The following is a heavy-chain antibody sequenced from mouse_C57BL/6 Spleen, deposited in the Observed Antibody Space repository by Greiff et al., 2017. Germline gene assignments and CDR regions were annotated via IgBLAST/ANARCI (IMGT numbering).Heavy chain of an antibody. CDR1: GYTFTDYY. J-gene: IGHJ2*01. CDR3: ARPITTVVGGY. V-gene: IGHV1-26*01. CDR2: INPNNGGT. Sequence: VQLQQSGPELVKPGASVKISCKASGYTFTDYYMNWVKQSHGKSLEWIGDINPNNGGTSYNQKFKGKATLTVDKSSSTAYMELRSLTSEDSAVYYCARPITTVVGGYWGQGTTLTVSS. D-gene: IGHD1-1*01.